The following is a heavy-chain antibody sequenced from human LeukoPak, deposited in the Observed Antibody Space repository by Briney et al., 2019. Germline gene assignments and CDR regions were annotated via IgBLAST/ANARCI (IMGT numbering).Heavy chain of an antibody. D-gene: IGHD1-26*01. CDR3: AKGRGGGSYPS. CDR1: GFTFTSCA. Sequence: QPGGSLRLSCAASGFTFTSCAMSWVRQAPGKGLEWVSAISAGSDVIYYADSVKGRFTISRDNSKNTLYLQMNSLRAEDTAVYYCAKGRGGGSYPSWGQGTLVTVSS. V-gene: IGHV3-23*01. CDR2: ISAGSDVI. J-gene: IGHJ5*02.